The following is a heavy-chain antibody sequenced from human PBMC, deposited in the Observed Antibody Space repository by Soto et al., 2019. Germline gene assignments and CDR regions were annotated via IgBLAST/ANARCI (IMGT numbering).Heavy chain of an antibody. D-gene: IGHD2-2*02. CDR1: GGSISSGGYY. J-gene: IGHJ3*02. Sequence: QVQLQESGPGLVKPSQTLSITCTVSGGSISSGGYYWSWIRQHPGKGLEWIGYIYYSGSTYYNPSLKSRVTISVDTSKNQFSLKLSSVTAADTAVYYCARDVVVPASIHDAFDIWGQGTMVTVSP. V-gene: IGHV4-31*03. CDR3: ARDVVVPASIHDAFDI. CDR2: IYYSGST.